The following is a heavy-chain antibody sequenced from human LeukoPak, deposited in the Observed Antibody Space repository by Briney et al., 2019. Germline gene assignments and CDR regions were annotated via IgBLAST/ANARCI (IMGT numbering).Heavy chain of an antibody. V-gene: IGHV1-2*02. D-gene: IGHD6-6*01. CDR3: ARDGYSSSSGLKPDLYMDV. CDR2: INPNSGGT. Sequence: ASVKVSCKASEYTFTGYYMHWVRQAPGQGLEWMGWINPNSGGTNYARKFQGRVTMTRDTSISTAYMELSRLRSDDTAVYYCARDGYSSSSGLKPDLYMDVWGKGTTVTVSS. J-gene: IGHJ6*03. CDR1: EYTFTGYY.